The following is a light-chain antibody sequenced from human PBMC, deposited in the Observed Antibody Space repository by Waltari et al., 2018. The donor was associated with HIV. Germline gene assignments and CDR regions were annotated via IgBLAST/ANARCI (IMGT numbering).Light chain of an antibody. J-gene: IGLJ2*01. CDR1: SSNLGAGFD. Sequence: QSVLTQPPSVSGAPGQRVSISCTGSSSNLGAGFDAQWYQQLPGAAPRLRIYDNNNRPSWVPGRFSGSRSGTSASLAITGLQADDEADYYCQSFDSGLTAVVFGGGTKLTVL. V-gene: IGLV1-40*01. CDR2: DNN. CDR3: QSFDSGLTAVV.